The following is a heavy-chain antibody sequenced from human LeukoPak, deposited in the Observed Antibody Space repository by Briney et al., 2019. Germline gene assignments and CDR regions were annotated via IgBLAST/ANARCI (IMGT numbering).Heavy chain of an antibody. Sequence: ASVKVSCKASGYTFASYYMHWVRQAPGQGLEWMGIINPSGGSTSYAQKFQGRVTMTRDTSTSTVYMELSSLRSEDTAVYYCARAAGGGGMDVWGKGTTVTVSS. D-gene: IGHD2-15*01. CDR3: ARAAGGGGMDV. CDR2: INPSGGST. CDR1: GYTFASYY. V-gene: IGHV1-46*01. J-gene: IGHJ6*04.